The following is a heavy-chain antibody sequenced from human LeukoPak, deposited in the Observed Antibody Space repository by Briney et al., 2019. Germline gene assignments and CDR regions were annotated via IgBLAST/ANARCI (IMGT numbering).Heavy chain of an antibody. D-gene: IGHD1-26*01. CDR1: GFTFSNYE. Sequence: GGSLRLSCAASGFTFSNYEMNCVRRAPGKGLEWISYIKSSGTTVYYADSVKGRFTISRDNAKNSLYLQMNSLRAEDTAVYYCARGGDTGSYSKFWGQGTLVTVSS. J-gene: IGHJ4*02. CDR3: ARGGDTGSYSKF. V-gene: IGHV3-48*03. CDR2: IKSSGTTV.